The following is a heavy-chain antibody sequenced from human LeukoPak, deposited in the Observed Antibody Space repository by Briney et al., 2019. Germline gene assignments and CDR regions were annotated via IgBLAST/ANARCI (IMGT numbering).Heavy chain of an antibody. V-gene: IGHV1-8*01. Sequence: ASVKVSCKASGYTFTSYDINWVRQATGQGLEWMGWMNPNSGNTGYAQKFQGRVTMTRNTSISTAYMELSSLRSEDTAVYYCARKGQRKVGATLGFYYYYYMDVWGKGTTVTVSS. J-gene: IGHJ6*03. CDR3: ARKGQRKVGATLGFYYYYYMDV. CDR1: GYTFTSYD. D-gene: IGHD1-26*01. CDR2: MNPNSGNT.